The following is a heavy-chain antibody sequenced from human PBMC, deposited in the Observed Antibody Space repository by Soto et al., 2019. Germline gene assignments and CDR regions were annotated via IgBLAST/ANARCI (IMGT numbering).Heavy chain of an antibody. CDR2: TWYDGIDK. Sequence: QRLSCAASGFSFSTYGMHWVRQAPGKGLEWVAGTWYDGIDKYYADSVRGRFTISRDNSEKTLYLQMSSLRADDTAIYYCAKDLSSSVDGFDIWGQGTKVTVSS. D-gene: IGHD6-13*01. CDR3: AKDLSSSVDGFDI. V-gene: IGHV3-33*06. CDR1: GFSFSTYG. J-gene: IGHJ3*02.